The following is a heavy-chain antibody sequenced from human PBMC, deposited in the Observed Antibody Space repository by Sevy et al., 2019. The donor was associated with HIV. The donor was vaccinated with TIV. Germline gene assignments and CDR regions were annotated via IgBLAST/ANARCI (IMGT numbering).Heavy chain of an antibody. V-gene: IGHV4-38-2*02. Sequence: SETLSLTCTVSGYSISSGFYWGWIRQPPGKGLEWIGSIYHSGRTYYNPSLKSRVTISVDTSKKQLSLKLNSVTAADTAVYYCAANYYDSSGSLYSWGQGTLVTVSS. J-gene: IGHJ4*02. D-gene: IGHD3-22*01. CDR1: GYSISSGFY. CDR2: IYHSGRT. CDR3: AANYYDSSGSLYS.